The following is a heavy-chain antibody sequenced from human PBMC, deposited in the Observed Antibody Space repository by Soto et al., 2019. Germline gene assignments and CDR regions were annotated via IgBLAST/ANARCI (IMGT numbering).Heavy chain of an antibody. V-gene: IGHV3-53*01. CDR2: IYNDGTT. J-gene: IGHJ6*02. D-gene: IGHD3-10*01. CDR3: VRPLPSGRNYGMDV. CDR1: GLGVRNNY. Sequence: LRLSCTAYGLGVRNNYMSWVRQAPGMGLEWVSVIYNDGTTYYADSVKGRFTLSRDTSKDTLSLQMDSLRAEDTAVYYCVRPLPSGRNYGMDVWGQGTTVTVSS.